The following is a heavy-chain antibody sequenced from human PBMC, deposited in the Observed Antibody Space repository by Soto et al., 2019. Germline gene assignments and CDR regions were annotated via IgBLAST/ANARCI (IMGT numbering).Heavy chain of an antibody. CDR1: GGTFSSYT. CDR2: IIPILGIV. J-gene: IGHJ3*02. D-gene: IGHD2-2*01. V-gene: IGHV1-69*02. Sequence: SVKVSCKASGGTFSSYTISWVRQAPGQGLEWMGRIIPILGIVNYAQKFQGRVTITADKSTSTAYMELSSLRSEDTAVYYCARVPDSDDAFDIWGQGTMVTVSS. CDR3: ARVPDSDDAFDI.